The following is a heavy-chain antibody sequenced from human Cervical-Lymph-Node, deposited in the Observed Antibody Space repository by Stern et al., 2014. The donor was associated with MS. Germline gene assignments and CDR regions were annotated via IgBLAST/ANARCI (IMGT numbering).Heavy chain of an antibody. J-gene: IGHJ2*01. Sequence: QVQLQESGPGLVKPSETLSLTCTVSGGSISNYYWSWIRQPPGKGLEWIGYIYYSGSTSYNSSLKSRVTISVDTSKNQFSLKMTSVTAADTAVYYCVRMTPMTPYHYWFFDLWGRGTLVTVSS. D-gene: IGHD4-17*01. CDR3: VRMTPMTPYHYWFFDL. V-gene: IGHV4-59*01. CDR1: GGSISNYY. CDR2: IYYSGST.